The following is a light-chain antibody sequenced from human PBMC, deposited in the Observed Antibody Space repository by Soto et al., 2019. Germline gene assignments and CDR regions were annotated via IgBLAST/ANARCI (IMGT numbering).Light chain of an antibody. CDR2: LGY. CDR3: RQGRQTPS. CDR1: QSLLHTNGYNL. J-gene: IGKJ3*01. Sequence: DIELTQSPLSLSVTPGEPASISCRSSQSLLHTNGYNLWDWYVQKPGQSPQLLISLGYNRASGVPDWFSGSGSCTEFTLTTTIMEADDVGFYYCRQGRQTPSFGPGTKVDIK. V-gene: IGKV2-28*01.